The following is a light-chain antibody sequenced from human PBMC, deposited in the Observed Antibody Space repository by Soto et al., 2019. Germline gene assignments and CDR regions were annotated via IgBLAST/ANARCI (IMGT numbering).Light chain of an antibody. CDR1: NSNIGSNT. V-gene: IGLV1-44*01. CDR2: SDN. CDR3: AAWDDSLSGLV. J-gene: IGLJ1*01. Sequence: QLVLTQPPSASGTPGQRVTISCSGSNSNIGSNTVNWYQHLPGMAPKLLIHSDNQRPSGVPDRFSGSKSGTSASLAISGLQSEDEADYYCAAWDDSLSGLVFGTGTKLTVL.